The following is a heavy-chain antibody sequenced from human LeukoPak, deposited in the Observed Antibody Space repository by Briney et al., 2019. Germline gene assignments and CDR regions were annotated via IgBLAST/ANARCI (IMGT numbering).Heavy chain of an antibody. CDR2: INPSGGST. V-gene: IGHV1-46*01. CDR1: GYTFTSYY. Sequence: ASVKVSCKASGYTFTSYYMHWVRQAPGQGLEWMGIINPSGGSTSYAQKFQGRVTMTRDTSTSTVYMELSSLRSEDTAVYYCARDQSGGTIFGVAGYYFDYWGQGTLVTVSS. D-gene: IGHD3-3*01. J-gene: IGHJ4*02. CDR3: ARDQSGGTIFGVAGYYFDY.